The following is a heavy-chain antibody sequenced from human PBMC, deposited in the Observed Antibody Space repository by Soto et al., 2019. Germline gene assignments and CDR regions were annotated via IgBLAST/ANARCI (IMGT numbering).Heavy chain of an antibody. CDR2: VNHSGNT. D-gene: IGHD6-6*01. CDR3: ARVLDPSIDPRPSWFDP. V-gene: IGHV4-34*01. J-gene: IGHJ5*02. CDR1: GGSFSGYK. Sequence: PSETLSLTCAVYGGSFSGYKWSWIRQPPGKGLEWIGEVNHSGNTKYNPSLKSRVTISGDMSKKQFSLKLSSVTAADTGIYYCARVLDPSIDPRPSWFDPWGQGTPVTVSS.